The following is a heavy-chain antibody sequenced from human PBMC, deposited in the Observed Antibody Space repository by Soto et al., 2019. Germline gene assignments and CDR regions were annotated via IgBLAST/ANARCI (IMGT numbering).Heavy chain of an antibody. CDR1: GGSISSYY. D-gene: IGHD1-26*01. Sequence: SETLSLTCTVSGGSISSYYWSWIRQPPGKGLEWIGYIYYSGSTNYNPSLKSRVTISVDTSKNQFSLKLSSVTAADTAVYYCARDSGGSYSKPWGGGVSYYYYGMDVWGQGTTVTVSS. V-gene: IGHV4-59*01. CDR3: ARDSGGSYSKPWGGGVSYYYYGMDV. CDR2: IYYSGST. J-gene: IGHJ6*02.